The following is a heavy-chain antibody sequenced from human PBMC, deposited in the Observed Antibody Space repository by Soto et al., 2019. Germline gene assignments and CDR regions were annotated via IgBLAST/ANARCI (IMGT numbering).Heavy chain of an antibody. J-gene: IGHJ4*01. D-gene: IGHD6-25*01. V-gene: IGHV4-59*01. CDR3: ARPKRSGLPGRKYYFDY. CDR1: GGSIGTYY. Sequence: SETLSLTCTVSGGSIGTYYWSWIRQPPGKELEFIGYVYFDGTNNYNPSLRSRVTMSVDRPKNQFSLRLTSVIPADTAVYYCARPKRSGLPGRKYYFDYWGQGTLVTVSS. CDR2: VYFDGTN.